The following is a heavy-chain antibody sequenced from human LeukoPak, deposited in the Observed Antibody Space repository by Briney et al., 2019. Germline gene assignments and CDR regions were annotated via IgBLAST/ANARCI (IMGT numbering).Heavy chain of an antibody. D-gene: IGHD2-2*01. CDR1: GFTFSSYA. CDR2: ISGSGGST. V-gene: IGHV3-23*01. J-gene: IGHJ3*02. CDR3: AKDHIVVVPAARFYDAFDI. Sequence: PGGSLRLSCAASGFTFSSYAMGWVRQAPGKGLEWVSAISGSGGSTYYADSVKGRFTISRDNSKNTLYLQMNSLRAEDTAVYYCAKDHIVVVPAARFYDAFDIWGQGTMVTVSS.